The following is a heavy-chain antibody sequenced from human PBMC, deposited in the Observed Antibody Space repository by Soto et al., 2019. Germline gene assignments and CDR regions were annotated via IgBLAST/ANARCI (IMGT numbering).Heavy chain of an antibody. Sequence: GGSLRLSCAASGFTSSSYGMHWVRQAPGKGLEWVAVISYDGSNKYYADSVKGRFTISRDNSKNTLYLQMNSLRAEDTAVYYCAKDSHSSSWYSEYYYYHGMDVWGQGTTVTVSS. D-gene: IGHD6-13*01. J-gene: IGHJ6*02. CDR1: GFTSSSYG. CDR2: ISYDGSNK. V-gene: IGHV3-30*18. CDR3: AKDSHSSSWYSEYYYYHGMDV.